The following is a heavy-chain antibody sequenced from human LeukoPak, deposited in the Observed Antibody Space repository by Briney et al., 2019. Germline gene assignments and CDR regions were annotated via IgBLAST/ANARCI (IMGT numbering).Heavy chain of an antibody. J-gene: IGHJ4*02. CDR1: GFTFSSYA. Sequence: PGGSLRLSCAASGFTFSSYAMSWVRQAPGKGLEWVSGICGSGACTYYADSVKGRFTISRDNSKNTVHLQMNSLRAEDTAVYFCAQTRGLTKTGPANWGQGTLVTVSS. CDR2: ICGSGACT. D-gene: IGHD4/OR15-4a*01. CDR3: AQTRGLTKTGPAN. V-gene: IGHV3-23*01.